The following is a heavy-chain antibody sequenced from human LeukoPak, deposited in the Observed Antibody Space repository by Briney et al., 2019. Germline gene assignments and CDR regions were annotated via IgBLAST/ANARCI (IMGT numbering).Heavy chain of an antibody. CDR1: GFTFSSDA. D-gene: IGHD6-13*01. Sequence: GGSLRLSCAASGFTFSSDAMSWVRQALGKGLGWGSAISGNGGITYYADSVKGRFNISRDISKNTLYLQMNSLRAEDTAVYYCAKPPPSSYYYYYGMDVWGQGTTVTVSS. V-gene: IGHV3-23*01. CDR3: AKPPPSSYYYYYGMDV. CDR2: ISGNGGIT. J-gene: IGHJ6*02.